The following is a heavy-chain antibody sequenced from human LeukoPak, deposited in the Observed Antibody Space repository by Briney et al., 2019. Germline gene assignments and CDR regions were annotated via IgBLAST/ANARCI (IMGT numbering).Heavy chain of an antibody. CDR3: ARGRYNWNSH. D-gene: IGHD1-7*01. V-gene: IGHV1-8*03. Sequence: ASVKVSCKASGYTFTGYYMHWVRQATGQGLEWMGWMNPNSGNTGYAQKFQGRVTITRNTSISTAYMELSSLRSEDTAVYYCARGRYNWNSHWGQGTLVTVSS. J-gene: IGHJ4*02. CDR1: GYTFTGYY. CDR2: MNPNSGNT.